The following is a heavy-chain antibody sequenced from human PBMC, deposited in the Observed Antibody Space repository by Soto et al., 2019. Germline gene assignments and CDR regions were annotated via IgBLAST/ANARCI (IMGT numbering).Heavy chain of an antibody. CDR3: ASRPVMEVAQYGNWFDP. Sequence: QVHLVQSGAEVKKPGSSVKVSCKASGGTFSSYPINWVRQAPGQGLEWMGGIIPFFGTTHSAQKFQGRLTXXXXXSTSTTYMELSSLRSEDTAVYYCASRPVMEVAQYGNWFDPWGQGTLVTVSS. CDR2: IIPFFGTT. D-gene: IGHD2-15*01. V-gene: IGHV1-69*01. J-gene: IGHJ5*02. CDR1: GGTFSSYP.